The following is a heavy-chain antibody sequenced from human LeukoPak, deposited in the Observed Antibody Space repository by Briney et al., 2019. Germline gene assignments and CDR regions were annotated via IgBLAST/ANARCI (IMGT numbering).Heavy chain of an antibody. Sequence: SETLSLTCTVSGGSLSSSSYYWGWIRQPPGKGLEWIGSIYYSGSTYYNTSLKSRVTISVDTSKNQFSLKLSSVTAADTAVYYCAREIRYDIKGSWAFDIWGQGTMVTVSS. CDR2: IYYSGST. CDR3: AREIRYDIKGSWAFDI. CDR1: GGSLSSSSYY. J-gene: IGHJ3*02. D-gene: IGHD3-9*01. V-gene: IGHV4-39*02.